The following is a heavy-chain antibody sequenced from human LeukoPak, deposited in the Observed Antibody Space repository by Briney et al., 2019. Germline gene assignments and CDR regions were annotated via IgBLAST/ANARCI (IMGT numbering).Heavy chain of an antibody. Sequence: ASVKVSCTASGYTFTRYGIIWVRQAPGHGLEWRGWISAYNGNTKYAQKLQRGVTMTTDTSTRTDYMELRSLRSDVTALYYCARVSNTYDFWSGYYRYYYYSYMVVWGKGTTVTVSS. CDR1: GYTFTRYG. CDR2: ISAYNGNT. D-gene: IGHD3-3*01. J-gene: IGHJ6*03. CDR3: ARVSNTYDFWSGYYRYYYYSYMVV. V-gene: IGHV1-18*01.